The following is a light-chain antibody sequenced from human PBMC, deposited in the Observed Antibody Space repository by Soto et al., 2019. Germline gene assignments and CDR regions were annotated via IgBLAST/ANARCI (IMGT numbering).Light chain of an antibody. V-gene: IGKV1-39*01. CDR3: QQSYSTPFT. CDR1: QSIRSC. Sequence: DIQMTQSPSSLSASVRDRVTVTCRASQSIRSCLNWYQHKPGKAPKLLIYAASSLQSGVPSRFSGSGSGTDFTLTISSLQPEDFATYYCQQSYSTPFTFGPGTKVDIK. CDR2: AAS. J-gene: IGKJ3*01.